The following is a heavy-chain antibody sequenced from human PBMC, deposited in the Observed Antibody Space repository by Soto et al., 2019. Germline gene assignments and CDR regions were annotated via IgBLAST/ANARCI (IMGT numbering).Heavy chain of an antibody. D-gene: IGHD2-15*01. CDR2: SYYSGST. CDR1: GGSISSSTYY. Sequence: QLQLQESGPGLVRPSETLSLTCTVSGGSISSSTYYWGWIRQPPGKGLEWIGISYYSGSTYYNPSLKRRVTIPVDTSKNQFSLKLSSVTAADASVYYCGSGDCSGGSCSIYYCYYGMDVLGQGTTVTVSS. J-gene: IGHJ6*02. CDR3: GSGDCSGGSCSIYYCYYGMDV. V-gene: IGHV4-39*01.